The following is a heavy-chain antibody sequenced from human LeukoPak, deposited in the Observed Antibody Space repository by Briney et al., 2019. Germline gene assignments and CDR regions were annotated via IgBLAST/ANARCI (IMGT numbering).Heavy chain of an antibody. D-gene: IGHD3-3*01. V-gene: IGHV4-39*01. CDR1: GGSISGSSYY. J-gene: IGHJ4*02. Sequence: SETLSLTCTVSGGSISGSSYYWGWIRQPPGKGLEWIGSIYYSGSTYYNPSLKSRVTISVDTSKNQFSLKLSSVTAADTAVYYCARRVTIFGVVIWFDYWGQGTLVTVSS. CDR3: ARRVTIFGVVIWFDY. CDR2: IYYSGST.